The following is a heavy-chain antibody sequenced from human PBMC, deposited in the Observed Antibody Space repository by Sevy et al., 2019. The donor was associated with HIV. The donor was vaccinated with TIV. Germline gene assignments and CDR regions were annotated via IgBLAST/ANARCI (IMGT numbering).Heavy chain of an antibody. CDR1: GYTFTTYD. CDR3: ARIDSSGYMGNFDY. V-gene: IGHV1-8*01. CDR2: MNPNSGNT. D-gene: IGHD3-22*01. Sequence: ASVKVSCKSSGYTFTTYDINWVRQATGQGLEWMGWMNPNSGNTGYAQKFQGRATMTSNTSISTAYMELSSLRSEDTAVYYCARIDSSGYMGNFDYWGQGTLVTVSS. J-gene: IGHJ4*02.